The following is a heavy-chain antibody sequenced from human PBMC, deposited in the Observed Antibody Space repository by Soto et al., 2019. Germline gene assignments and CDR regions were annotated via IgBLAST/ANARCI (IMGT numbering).Heavy chain of an antibody. CDR3: ARAPIAARQVPLYSSGWAPDY. Sequence: SETLSLTCAVYGGSFSGYYWSWIRQPPGKGLEWIGEINHSGSTNYNPSLKSRVTISVDTSKNQFSLKLSSVTAADTAVYYCARAPIAARQVPLYSSGWAPDYWGQGTLVTVSS. CDR1: GGSFSGYY. CDR2: INHSGST. V-gene: IGHV4-34*01. J-gene: IGHJ4*02. D-gene: IGHD6-19*01.